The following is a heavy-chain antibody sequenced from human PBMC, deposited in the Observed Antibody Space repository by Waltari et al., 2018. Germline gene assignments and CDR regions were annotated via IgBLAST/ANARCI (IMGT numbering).Heavy chain of an antibody. J-gene: IGHJ5*02. CDR2: FYYGGRT. Sequence: QLQLQESGPGLVKPSETLSLTCTVPGGSISSTSYYWGWTRQPPGKGLEWIGSFYYGGRTYYNPSLKSRITISVDTSKNQFSLKLNSVTAADTAVYYCARPCCVGGGALLSLDLWGQGTLVTVSS. CDR1: GGSISSTSYY. V-gene: IGHV4-39*01. D-gene: IGHD3-16*01. CDR3: ARPCCVGGGALLSLDL.